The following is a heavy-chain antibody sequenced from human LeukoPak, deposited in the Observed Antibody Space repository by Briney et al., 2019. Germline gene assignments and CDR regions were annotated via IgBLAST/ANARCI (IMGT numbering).Heavy chain of an antibody. J-gene: IGHJ3*02. Sequence: GGSLRLSCAASGFSVNSNYMSWVRQAPGKGLEWVLVIYSGGSTYYADSVKGRFTISRHISKNTLYLQMNSLRAEDTAVYYCARDPSASRFTDAFDIWGQGTMVTVSS. D-gene: IGHD2-2*02. CDR2: IYSGGST. CDR1: GFSVNSNY. CDR3: ARDPSASRFTDAFDI. V-gene: IGHV3-53*04.